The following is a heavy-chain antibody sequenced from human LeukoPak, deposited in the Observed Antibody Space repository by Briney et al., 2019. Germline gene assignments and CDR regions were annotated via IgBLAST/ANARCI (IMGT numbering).Heavy chain of an antibody. CDR1: GFTFSNYA. V-gene: IGHV3-23*01. D-gene: IGHD3-10*01. J-gene: IGHJ4*02. Sequence: SGGSLRLSCAASGFTFSNYAMSWVRQAPGKGLEWVSVIIGSGGTTYDADSVKGRFTISRDNSKSTLSLQMTSLRAEDTAIYYCVKEASFYYGSGSYYFDYWGQGTLVTVSS. CDR2: IIGSGGTT. CDR3: VKEASFYYGSGSYYFDY.